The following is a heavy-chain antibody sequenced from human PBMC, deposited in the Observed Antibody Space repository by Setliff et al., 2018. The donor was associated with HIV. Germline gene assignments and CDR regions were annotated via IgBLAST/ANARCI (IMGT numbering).Heavy chain of an antibody. V-gene: IGHV4-4*09. CDR2: IYTSGIT. CDR3: ATRPADSKWYGVFDY. D-gene: IGHD6-13*01. J-gene: IGHJ4*02. CDR1: GGSISSHY. Sequence: SETLSLTCTVSGGSISSHYWSWIRQSPGKGLEWIGYIYTSGITNYNPSLKSRATISVDTSKNQFSLKLNSVTAADTAVYYCATRPADSKWYGVFDYWGQGTLVTVSS.